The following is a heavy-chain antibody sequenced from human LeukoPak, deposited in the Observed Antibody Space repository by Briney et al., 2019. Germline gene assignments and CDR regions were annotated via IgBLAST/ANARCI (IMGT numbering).Heavy chain of an antibody. CDR1: GFTFSSYE. CDR3: LGIYDILTGYHPLGMDV. J-gene: IGHJ6*03. V-gene: IGHV3-48*03. Sequence: GGSLRLSCAASGFTFSSYEMNWVRQAPGKGLEWVSYISSSGSTIYYADSVKGRFTISRDNAKNSLYLQMNSLRAEDTAVYYCLGIYDILTGYHPLGMDVWGKGTTVTISS. D-gene: IGHD3-9*01. CDR2: ISSSGSTI.